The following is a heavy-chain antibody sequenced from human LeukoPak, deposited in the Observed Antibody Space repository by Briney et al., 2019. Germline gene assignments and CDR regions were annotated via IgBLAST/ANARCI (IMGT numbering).Heavy chain of an antibody. Sequence: GGSLRLSCAASGFTFNTYARSWVRQAPGKGLEWVSTISSGGGTTFYADSVKGRFTLSRDNSKNTLYLQLNSLRVEDTAVYYCAKFERSSGYSYFQQWGQGTLVTVSS. D-gene: IGHD3-22*01. CDR2: ISSGGGTT. J-gene: IGHJ1*01. CDR1: GFTFNTYA. CDR3: AKFERSSGYSYFQQ. V-gene: IGHV3-23*01.